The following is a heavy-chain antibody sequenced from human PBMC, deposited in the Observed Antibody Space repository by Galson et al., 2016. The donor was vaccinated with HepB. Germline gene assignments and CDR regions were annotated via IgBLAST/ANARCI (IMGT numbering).Heavy chain of an antibody. D-gene: IGHD3-10*01. J-gene: IGHJ6*02. V-gene: IGHV3-30*04. Sequence: SLRLSCAASGFTFSNFAVHWVRQAPGKGLEWVAVMSYDGGNKYYADSVKGRFTISRDNSKNTLLLQMNSLRAEDTAVYYCARDKSGGYYGSGTYLRNYYAMDVWGQGTTVTVSS. CDR1: GFTFSNFA. CDR2: MSYDGGNK. CDR3: ARDKSGGYYGSGTYLRNYYAMDV.